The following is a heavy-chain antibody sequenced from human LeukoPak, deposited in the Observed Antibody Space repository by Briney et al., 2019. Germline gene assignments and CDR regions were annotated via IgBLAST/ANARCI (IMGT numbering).Heavy chain of an antibody. CDR1: GFTFSSYA. V-gene: IGHV3-30-3*01. CDR2: ISYDGSNK. J-gene: IGHJ4*02. Sequence: GGSLRLSCAASGFTFSSYAMHWVRQAPGKGPEWVAVISYDGSNKYYADSVKGRFTISRDNSKNTLYLQMNSLRAEDTAVYYCARDLGGSRDYWGQGTLVTVSS. CDR3: ARDLGGSRDY. D-gene: IGHD3-16*01.